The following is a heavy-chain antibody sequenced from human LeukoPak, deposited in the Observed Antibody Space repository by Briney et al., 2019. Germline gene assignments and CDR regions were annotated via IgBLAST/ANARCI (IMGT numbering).Heavy chain of an antibody. CDR1: EFTFSSYW. V-gene: IGHV3-7*01. Sequence: GGSLRLSCAASEFTFSSYWMSWVRQAPGKGLEWLANIKQDGGEKYYLDSVKGRFTVSRDNAKNSLYLQMSSLRAEDTAVYYCARVGARQILEYWGQGTLVTVSS. J-gene: IGHJ4*02. CDR3: ARVGARQILEY. CDR2: IKQDGGEK. D-gene: IGHD4-17*01.